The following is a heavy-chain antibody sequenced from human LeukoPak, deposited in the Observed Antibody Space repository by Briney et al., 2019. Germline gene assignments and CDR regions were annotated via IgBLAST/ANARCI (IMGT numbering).Heavy chain of an antibody. CDR1: GFTFNTHA. Sequence: GGSLRLSCAASGFTFNTHAMSWVRQAPGKGLEWVSGINGNGAITYYSDSVKGRFTISRDNSKNTLYLQMSSLRAEDTAVYYCAKDQGYYYLDYWGQGTLVTVSS. D-gene: IGHD2-15*01. CDR3: AKDQGYYYLDY. J-gene: IGHJ4*02. CDR2: INGNGAIT. V-gene: IGHV3-23*01.